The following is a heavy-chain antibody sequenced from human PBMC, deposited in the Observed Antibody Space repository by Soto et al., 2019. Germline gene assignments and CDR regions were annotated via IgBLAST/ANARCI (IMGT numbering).Heavy chain of an antibody. Sequence: QVQLVQSGAEVKKPGSSVKVSCKASGGTFSNSAITWVRQAPGQGLEWMGTIIPLFGTANYAQKLQGRVTITEDECTGTAYMELVSLRAEDTAVHYCATRRIRYHSFVYYDGIDGMDGGGQGTTVTVSS. D-gene: IGHD3-16*01. V-gene: IGHV1-69*15. CDR3: ATRRIRYHSFVYYDGIDGMDG. J-gene: IGHJ6*02. CDR1: GGTFSNSA. CDR2: IIPLFGTA.